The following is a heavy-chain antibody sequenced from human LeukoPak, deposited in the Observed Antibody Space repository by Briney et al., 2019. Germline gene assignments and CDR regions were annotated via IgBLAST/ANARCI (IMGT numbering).Heavy chain of an antibody. D-gene: IGHD5-12*01. V-gene: IGHV4-4*07. J-gene: IGHJ4*02. Sequence: SETPSLTCTVSGGSISSYYWSWIRQPAGNGLEWIGRIYTSGRTNYNPSLKSRVTMSVDTSKNQFSLKLSSVTAADTAVYYCARTRGYDGPFDYWGQGTLVTVSS. CDR2: IYTSGRT. CDR1: GGSISSYY. CDR3: ARTRGYDGPFDY.